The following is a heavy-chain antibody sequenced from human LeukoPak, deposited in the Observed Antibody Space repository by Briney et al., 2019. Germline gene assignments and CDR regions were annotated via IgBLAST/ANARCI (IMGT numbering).Heavy chain of an antibody. CDR1: GGSISSGSYY. J-gene: IGHJ4*02. Sequence: SETLSLTCTVSGGSISSGSYYWSWIRQPAGKGLEWIGRIYTSGSTNYNPSLKSRVTISVDTSKNQFSLKLSSVTAADTAVYYCARISPLDSYGWDYWGQGTLVTVAS. V-gene: IGHV4-61*02. CDR3: ARISPLDSYGWDY. D-gene: IGHD5-18*01. CDR2: IYTSGST.